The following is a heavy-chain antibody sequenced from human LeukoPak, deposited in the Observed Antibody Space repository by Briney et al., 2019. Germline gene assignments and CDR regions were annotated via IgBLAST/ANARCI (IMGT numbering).Heavy chain of an antibody. Sequence: GESLKISCKGSGYSFTSYWISWVRQMPGKGLEWMGRIDPSDSYTNYSPSFQGHVTISADKSISTAYPQWSSLKASDTAMYYCATTPYHSSNGYPDYWGQGTPVTVSS. CDR3: ATTPYHSSNGYPDY. V-gene: IGHV5-10-1*01. D-gene: IGHD3-22*01. CDR2: IDPSDSYT. J-gene: IGHJ4*02. CDR1: GYSFTSYW.